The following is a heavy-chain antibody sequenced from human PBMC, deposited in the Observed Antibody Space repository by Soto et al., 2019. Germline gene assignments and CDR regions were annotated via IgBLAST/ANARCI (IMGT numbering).Heavy chain of an antibody. D-gene: IGHD4-4*01. Sequence: SQTLSLTCAISGDSVSESSVSWNWIRQSPSRGLEWLGRTNYGSKWSYAYAESVRSRITISADTSKNTLYLQMNSLRAEDTAVYYCAKEGVTTTSYYYYYMDVWGKGTTVTVSS. CDR2: TNYGSKWSY. J-gene: IGHJ6*03. CDR3: AKEGVTTTSYYYYYMDV. V-gene: IGHV6-1*01. CDR1: GDSVSESSVS.